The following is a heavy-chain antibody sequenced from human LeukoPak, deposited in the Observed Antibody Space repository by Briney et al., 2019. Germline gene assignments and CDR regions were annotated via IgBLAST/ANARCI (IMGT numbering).Heavy chain of an antibody. Sequence: PSETLSLTCTVSGYSISSGYYWGWIRQPPGKGLEWIGSIYHSGSTYYNPSLKSRVTISVDTSKNQFSLKLSSVTAADTAVYYCARGEATTMIVVVITTSSGAFDIWGQGTMVTVSS. D-gene: IGHD3-22*01. CDR3: ARGEATTMIVVVITTSSGAFDI. CDR1: GYSISSGYY. CDR2: IYHSGST. J-gene: IGHJ3*02. V-gene: IGHV4-38-2*02.